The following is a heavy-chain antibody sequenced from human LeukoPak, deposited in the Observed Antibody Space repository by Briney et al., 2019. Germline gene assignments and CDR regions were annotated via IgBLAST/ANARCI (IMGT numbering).Heavy chain of an antibody. V-gene: IGHV4-61*08. D-gene: IGHD3-22*01. Sequence: TSETLSLTCTVSGGSISSGDYYWSWIRQPPGKGLEWIGYIYYTGSTNYNPSLKSRVTISVDTSKNQFSLKLSSVTAADTAVYYCARSYYDSSGYTPAIDYWGQGTLVTVSS. CDR2: IYYTGST. J-gene: IGHJ4*02. CDR1: GGSISSGDYY. CDR3: ARSYYDSSGYTPAIDY.